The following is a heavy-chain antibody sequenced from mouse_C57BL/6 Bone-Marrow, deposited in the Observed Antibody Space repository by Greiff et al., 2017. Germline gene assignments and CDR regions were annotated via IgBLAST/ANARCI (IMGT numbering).Heavy chain of an antibody. D-gene: IGHD2-4*01. Sequence: QVQLQQPGAELVKPGASVKLSCKASGYTFTSYWMHWVKQRPGQGLEWIGNINPSNGGTNYNEKFKSKATLTVDKSSSTAYMQLSSLTSEDSSVYYCARDDYDGAWFAYWGQGTLVTVSA. CDR1: GYTFTSYW. CDR3: ARDDYDGAWFAY. J-gene: IGHJ3*01. CDR2: INPSNGGT. V-gene: IGHV1-53*01.